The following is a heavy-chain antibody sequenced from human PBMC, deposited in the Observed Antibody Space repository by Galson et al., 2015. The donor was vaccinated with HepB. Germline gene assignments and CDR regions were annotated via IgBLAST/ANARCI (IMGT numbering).Heavy chain of an antibody. Sequence: SLRLSCAASGFTFSDYYMSWIRQAPGKGLEWVSYISSSGSTIYYADSVKGRFTISRDNAKNSLYLQMNSLRAEDTAVYYCARQRGFGELDSYYFDYWGQGTLVTASS. CDR3: ARQRGFGELDSYYFDY. J-gene: IGHJ4*02. D-gene: IGHD3-10*01. CDR1: GFTFSDYY. V-gene: IGHV3-11*01. CDR2: ISSSGSTI.